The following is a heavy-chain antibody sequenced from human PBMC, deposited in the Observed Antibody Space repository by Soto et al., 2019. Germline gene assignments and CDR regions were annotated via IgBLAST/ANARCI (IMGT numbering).Heavy chain of an antibody. J-gene: IGHJ4*02. V-gene: IGHV3-23*01. CDR1: EFSLSTYS. D-gene: IGHD3-10*01. CDR2: ISGSGGST. Sequence: GGSLRLSCTASEFSLSTYSMNWVRQAPGKGLEWVSAISGSGGSTYYADSVKGRFTISRDNSKNTLYLQMNSLRAEDTAVYYCTRLKYYYGSGSFDYWGQGTLVTVSS. CDR3: TRLKYYYGSGSFDY.